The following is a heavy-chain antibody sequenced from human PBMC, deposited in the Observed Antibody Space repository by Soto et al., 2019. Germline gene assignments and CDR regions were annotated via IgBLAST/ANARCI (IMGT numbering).Heavy chain of an antibody. V-gene: IGHV4-30-2*01. CDR1: GGSISSGGYS. D-gene: IGHD1-7*01. CDR2: IYHSGST. CDR3: ARPLPCGTELFDY. Sequence: PSETLSLTCAVSGGSISSGGYSWSWIRQPPGKGLERIGYIYHSGSTYYNPSIKSRVTISVDRSKNQFSLKLSSVTAADTAVYYGARPLPCGTELFDYWGQGTLVTVSS. J-gene: IGHJ4*02.